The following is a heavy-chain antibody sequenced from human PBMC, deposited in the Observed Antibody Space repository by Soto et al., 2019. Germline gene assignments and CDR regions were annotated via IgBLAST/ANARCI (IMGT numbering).Heavy chain of an antibody. V-gene: IGHV1-18*04. D-gene: IGHD2-2*01. J-gene: IGHJ6*02. CDR3: ARRGDIVVVPAAPGENYYYYGMDV. CDR2: ISAYNGNT. CDR1: GYTFTSYG. Sequence: ASVQVSCKASGYTFTSYGISWVRQAPGQGLEWMGWISAYNGNTNYAQKLQGRVTMTTDTSTSTAYMELRSLRSDDTAVYYCARRGDIVVVPAAPGENYYYYGMDVWRQGTTVTVSS.